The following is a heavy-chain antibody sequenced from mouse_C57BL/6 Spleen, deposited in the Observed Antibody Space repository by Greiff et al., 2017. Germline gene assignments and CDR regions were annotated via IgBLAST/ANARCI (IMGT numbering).Heavy chain of an antibody. V-gene: IGHV1-64*01. Sequence: QVQLQQPGAELVKPGASVKLSCKASGYTFTSYWMHWVKQRPGQGLERIGMIHPNSGSTNYNEKFKSKATLTVDKSSSTAYMQLSSLTSEDSAVYYCARLVYGSFDYWGQGTTLTVSS. CDR3: ARLVYGSFDY. J-gene: IGHJ2*01. CDR1: GYTFTSYW. CDR2: IHPNSGST. D-gene: IGHD1-1*01.